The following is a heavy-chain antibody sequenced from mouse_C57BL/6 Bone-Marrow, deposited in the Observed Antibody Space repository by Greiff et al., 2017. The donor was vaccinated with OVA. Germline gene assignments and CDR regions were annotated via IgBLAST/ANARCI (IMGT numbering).Heavy chain of an antibody. CDR3: TRCYYGYDGAWFAY. Sequence: QVQLKQSGAELVRPGASVTLSCKASGYTFTDYEMHWVKQTPVHGLEWIGAIDPETGGTAYNQKFKGKAILTADKSSSTAYMELRSLTSEDSAVYYCTRCYYGYDGAWFAYWGQGTLVTVSA. J-gene: IGHJ3*01. CDR1: GYTFTDYE. CDR2: IDPETGGT. V-gene: IGHV1-15*01. D-gene: IGHD2-2*01.